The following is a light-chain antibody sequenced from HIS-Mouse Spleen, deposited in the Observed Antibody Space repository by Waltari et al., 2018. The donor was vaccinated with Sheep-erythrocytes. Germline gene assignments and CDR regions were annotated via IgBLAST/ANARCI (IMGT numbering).Light chain of an antibody. CDR2: EVS. J-gene: IGLJ3*02. CDR3: SSYTSSSTWV. Sequence: TQPPSASGSPGQSVTIPCPGTSSDVGGYNYVSWYQQHPGKAPKLMIYEVSKRPSGVSNRFSGSKSGNTASLTISGLQAEDEADYYCSSYTSSSTWVFGGGTKLTVL. V-gene: IGLV2-14*01. CDR1: SSDVGGYNY.